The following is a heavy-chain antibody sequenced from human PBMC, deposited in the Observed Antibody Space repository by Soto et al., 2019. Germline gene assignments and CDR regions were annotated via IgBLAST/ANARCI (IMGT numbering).Heavy chain of an antibody. D-gene: IGHD3-16*02. Sequence: ASVKVSCKASGYTFISYAMHWVRQAPGQRLEWMGWINAGNGNTKYSQKFQGRVTITRDTSASTAYMELSSLRSEDTAVYYCARTVDDYVWGSYRLYYFDYWGQGTLVTVSS. J-gene: IGHJ4*02. V-gene: IGHV1-3*01. CDR3: ARTVDDYVWGSYRLYYFDY. CDR2: INAGNGNT. CDR1: GYTFISYA.